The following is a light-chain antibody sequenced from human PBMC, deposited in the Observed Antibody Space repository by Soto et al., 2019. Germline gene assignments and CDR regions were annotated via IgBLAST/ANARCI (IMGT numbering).Light chain of an antibody. CDR1: TGAVTSGNY. CDR2: STS. V-gene: IGLV7-43*01. CDR3: LLYYGGPGV. J-gene: IGLJ2*01. Sequence: QAVVTQEPSLTVSPGGTITLTCASSTGAVTSGNYPNWFQQKPGLAPRALIYSTSNKDSWTPARFSGSLLGGKAALTLSGVQPEDEAEYYCLLYYGGPGVFGGGTKLTVL.